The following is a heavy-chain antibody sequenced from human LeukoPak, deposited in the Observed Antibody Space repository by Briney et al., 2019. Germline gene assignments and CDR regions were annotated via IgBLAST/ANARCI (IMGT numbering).Heavy chain of an antibody. D-gene: IGHD5-18*01. CDR1: GFTFSSYA. V-gene: IGHV3-23*01. CDR3: PKIGPRGYSYGYDY. J-gene: IGHJ4*02. Sequence: GGSLRLSCAASGFTFSSYAMSWVRQAPGKGLEWVSPISGSGDSTYYADSVKGRFTISRDNSKNPLYLQMNRLRAEDTAVYYCPKIGPRGYSYGYDYWGQGTLVPVSS. CDR2: ISGSGDST.